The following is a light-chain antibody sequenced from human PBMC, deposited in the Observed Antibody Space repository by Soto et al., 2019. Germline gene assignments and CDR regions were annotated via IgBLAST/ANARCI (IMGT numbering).Light chain of an antibody. CDR1: QSVSNN. CDR2: GAS. V-gene: IGKV3-15*01. J-gene: IGKJ3*01. CDR3: QQYSSWPFT. Sequence: EIVLTQSPATLSVFPGEKATLSCGASQSVSNNLAWYHQKPGQAPRPLIYGASTRATGVPARFSGSGSGTEVNHPLRSLQSGDSAIYYCQQYSSWPFTFGPGTKVAIE.